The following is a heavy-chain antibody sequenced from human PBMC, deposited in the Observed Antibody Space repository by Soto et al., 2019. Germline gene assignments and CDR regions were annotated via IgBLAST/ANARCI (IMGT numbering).Heavy chain of an antibody. Sequence: SLKVSCKASGCTVSSYAMSWVRQAPGQRLEWMGWINAGNGNTKYSQKFQGRVTITRDTSASTAYMELSSLRSEDTAVYYCARDPAPGGLLWFGAHTRNWFDPWGQGTLVTSPQ. D-gene: IGHD3-10*01. CDR3: ARDPAPGGLLWFGAHTRNWFDP. CDR1: GCTVSSYA. V-gene: IGHV1-3*01. J-gene: IGHJ5*02. CDR2: INAGNGNT.